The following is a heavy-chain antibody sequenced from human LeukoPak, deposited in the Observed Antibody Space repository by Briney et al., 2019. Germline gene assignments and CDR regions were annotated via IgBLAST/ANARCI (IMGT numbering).Heavy chain of an antibody. CDR1: GFTFSSYA. Sequence: GGSLRLSCAAPGFTFSSYAMSWVRQAPGKGLEWVSAISGSGGSTYYADSVKGRFTISRDNSKNTLYLQMNSLRAEDTAVYYCAKVPNWVYYFDYWGQGTLVTVSS. CDR2: ISGSGGST. D-gene: IGHD7-27*01. V-gene: IGHV3-23*01. J-gene: IGHJ4*02. CDR3: AKVPNWVYYFDY.